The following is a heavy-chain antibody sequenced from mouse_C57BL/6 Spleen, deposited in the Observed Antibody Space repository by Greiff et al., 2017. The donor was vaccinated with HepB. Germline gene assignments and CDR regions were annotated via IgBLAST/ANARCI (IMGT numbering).Heavy chain of an antibody. V-gene: IGHV1-80*01. Sequence: VQLQESGAELVKPGASVKISCKASGYAFSSYWMNWVKQRPGKGLEWIGQIYPGDGDTNYNGKFKGKATLTADKSSSTAYMQLSSLTSEDSAVYFCARKGYSNYGYWYFDVWGTGTTVTVSS. CDR2: IYPGDGDT. J-gene: IGHJ1*03. CDR1: GYAFSSYW. D-gene: IGHD2-5*01. CDR3: ARKGYSNYGYWYFDV.